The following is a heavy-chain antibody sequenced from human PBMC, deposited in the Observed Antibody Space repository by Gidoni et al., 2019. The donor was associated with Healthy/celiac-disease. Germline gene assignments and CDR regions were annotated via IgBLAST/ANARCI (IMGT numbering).Heavy chain of an antibody. CDR1: GYTFTSYD. D-gene: IGHD2-15*01. CDR3: ARGPVVVAAMGYYYYGMDV. CDR2: MNPNSGNT. V-gene: IGHV1-8*01. J-gene: IGHJ6*02. Sequence: QVQLVQSGAEVKNPGASVKVSCKASGYTFTSYDTHWVRQATGQGLERMGWMNPNSGNTGYAQKFQGRVTMTRNTSISTAYMELSSLRSEDTAVYYCARGPVVVAAMGYYYYGMDVWGQGTTVTVSS.